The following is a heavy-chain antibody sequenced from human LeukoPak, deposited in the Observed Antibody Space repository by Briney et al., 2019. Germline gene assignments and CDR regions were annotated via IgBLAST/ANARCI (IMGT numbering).Heavy chain of an antibody. J-gene: IGHJ2*01. D-gene: IGHD6-13*01. CDR3: ARDGAAAAGTSNRYFDL. Sequence: PSETLSLTCTVSGGSISSYYWSWIRQPPGKGLEWIGYIYYSGSTNYNPSLKSRVTISVDTSKNQFSLKLSSVTAADTAVYYCARDGAAAAGTSNRYFDLWGRGTLVTVSS. V-gene: IGHV4-59*01. CDR1: GGSISSYY. CDR2: IYYSGST.